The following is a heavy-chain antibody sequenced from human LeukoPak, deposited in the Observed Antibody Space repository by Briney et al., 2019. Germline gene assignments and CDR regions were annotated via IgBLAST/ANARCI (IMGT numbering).Heavy chain of an antibody. CDR3: ATSPYEGSSEYYFDY. CDR2: IWYDGSNK. Sequence: PGGSLRLSCAASGFTFSSYGMHWVRQAPGKGLEWVAVIWYDGSNKYYADSVKGRFTISRDNSKNTLYLQMNSLRAEDTAVYYCATSPYEGSSEYYFDYWGQGTLVTVSS. J-gene: IGHJ4*02. V-gene: IGHV3-33*01. D-gene: IGHD2-2*01. CDR1: GFTFSSYG.